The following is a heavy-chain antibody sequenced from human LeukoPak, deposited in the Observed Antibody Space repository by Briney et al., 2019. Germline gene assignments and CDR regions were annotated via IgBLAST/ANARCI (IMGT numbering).Heavy chain of an antibody. CDR3: ARTENYIPEDWFDP. Sequence: HAGGSLRLSCTASGFTVSSDYMSWVRQAPGKGLEWVSVVYSGGNTYYADSVKGRFTISRDNSKNTLYLQMNSLRAEDTAVYYCARTENYIPEDWFDPWGQGTLVTVSS. CDR2: VYSGGNT. J-gene: IGHJ5*02. V-gene: IGHV3-66*01. CDR1: GFTVSSDY. D-gene: IGHD5-24*01.